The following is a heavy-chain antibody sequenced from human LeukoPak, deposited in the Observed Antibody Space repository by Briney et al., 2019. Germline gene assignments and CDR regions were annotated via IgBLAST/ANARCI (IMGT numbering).Heavy chain of an antibody. V-gene: IGHV4-38-2*02. CDR3: ARDPWGSPPYNYYGSGSYSGIDP. CDR2: IYHSGST. Sequence: PSETLSLTCTVSGYSISSGYYWGWIRQPPGKGLEWIGSIYHSGSTYYNPSLKSRVTISVDTSKNQFSLKLSSVTAADTAVYYCARDPWGSPPYNYYGSGSYSGIDPWGQGTLVTVSS. J-gene: IGHJ5*02. D-gene: IGHD3-10*01. CDR1: GYSISSGYY.